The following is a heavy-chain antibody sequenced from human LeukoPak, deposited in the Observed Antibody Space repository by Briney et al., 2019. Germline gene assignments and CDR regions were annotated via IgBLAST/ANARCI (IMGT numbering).Heavy chain of an antibody. CDR3: ANSGVMEYYGMDV. CDR1: GFTFSSYW. CDR2: INSDGSST. J-gene: IGHJ6*02. V-gene: IGHV3-74*01. Sequence: QPGGSLRLSCAASGFTFSSYWMHWVRQAPGKGLVWVSRINSDGSSTSYADSVKGRFTISRDNAKNTLYLQMNSLRAVDTAVYYCANSGVMEYYGMDVWGQGTTVTVSS. D-gene: IGHD3-16*01.